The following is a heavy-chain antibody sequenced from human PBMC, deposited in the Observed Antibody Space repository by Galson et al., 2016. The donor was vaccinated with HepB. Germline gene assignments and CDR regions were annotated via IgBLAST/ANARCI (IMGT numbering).Heavy chain of an antibody. CDR1: GFSFSDSF. J-gene: IGHJ6*02. CDR3: AKDETNWNRNYYGMDV. D-gene: IGHD1-20*01. V-gene: IGHV3-11*06. CDR2: ISSRSSYT. Sequence: SLRLSCAASGFSFSDSFMNWIRQAPGKGLEWVSYISSRSSYTNYADSVKGRFTISRDNSKNTLYLQMNSLRAEDTAVYYCAKDETNWNRNYYGMDVWGPGTTVTVSS.